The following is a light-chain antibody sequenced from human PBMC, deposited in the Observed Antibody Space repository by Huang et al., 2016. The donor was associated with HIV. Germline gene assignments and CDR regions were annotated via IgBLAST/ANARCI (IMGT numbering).Light chain of an antibody. CDR3: QQYYQNPQT. Sequence: DIVMTQSPDSLSVSPGERATIDCKSSQSLLYSLNNKNYLALFQQKPGRPPKLLLYWANTRESGIPERVSGSGSGTDFTLTINNLQPEDVATYYCQQYYQNPQTFGQGT. CDR1: QSLLYSLNNKNY. V-gene: IGKV4-1*01. CDR2: WAN. J-gene: IGKJ5*01.